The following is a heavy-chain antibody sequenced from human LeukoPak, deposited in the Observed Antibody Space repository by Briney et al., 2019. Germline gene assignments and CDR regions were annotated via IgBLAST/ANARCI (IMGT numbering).Heavy chain of an antibody. V-gene: IGHV1-2*02. Sequence: ASVMVSCKASGYTFTNYGISWVRQAPGQGLEWVGWMNPNSGGTNYAQKFQGRVTMTGDTSITTAYMELSRLRFDDTAVYYCARADSGGSAFEYWGQGTRVTVSS. CDR2: MNPNSGGT. J-gene: IGHJ4*02. D-gene: IGHD3-22*01. CDR3: ARADSGGSAFEY. CDR1: GYTFTNYG.